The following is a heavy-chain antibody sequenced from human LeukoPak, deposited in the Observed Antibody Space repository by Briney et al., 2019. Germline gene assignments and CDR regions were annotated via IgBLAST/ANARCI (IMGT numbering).Heavy chain of an antibody. J-gene: IGHJ4*02. D-gene: IGHD3-22*01. CDR3: AKDRVKDYYDSSGCVDY. Sequence: APVKVSCKASGXXXXXYGIXWVRQAPXXXXXXMGXIXGYNGNTNYAQKLQGRVIMTTNTSTSTAYMELRSLRSDDTAVYYCAKDRVKDYYDSSGCVDYWGQGTLVTVSS. CDR2: IXGYNGNT. V-gene: IGHV1-18*01. CDR1: GXXXXXYG.